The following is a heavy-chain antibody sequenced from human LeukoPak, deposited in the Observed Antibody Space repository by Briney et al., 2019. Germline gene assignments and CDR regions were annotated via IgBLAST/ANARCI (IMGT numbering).Heavy chain of an antibody. CDR2: IYYSGST. D-gene: IGHD3-22*01. V-gene: IGHV4-59*01. CDR1: GGSISSSY. Sequence: SETLSLTCTVSGGSISSSYWSWIRQPPGKGLQWIGYIYYSGSTNYNPSLKSRVIISVDTSKNQFSLKLSSVTAADTAVYACARAYLYDTSGAPQFDPWGQGTLVTVSS. J-gene: IGHJ5*02. CDR3: ARAYLYDTSGAPQFDP.